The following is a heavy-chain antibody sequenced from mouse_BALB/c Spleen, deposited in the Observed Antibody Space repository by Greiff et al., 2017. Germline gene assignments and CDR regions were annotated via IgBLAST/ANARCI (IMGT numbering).Heavy chain of an antibody. Sequence: EVHLVESGGGLVQPGGSRKLSCAASGFTFSSFGMHWVRQAPEKGLEWVAYISSGSSTIYYADTVKGRFTISRDNPKSTLFLQMTSLRSEDTAMYYCARIEALSGAMDYWGQGTSVTVSS. CDR2: ISSGSSTI. V-gene: IGHV5-17*02. CDR3: ARIEALSGAMDY. D-gene: IGHD4-1*01. J-gene: IGHJ4*01. CDR1: GFTFSSFG.